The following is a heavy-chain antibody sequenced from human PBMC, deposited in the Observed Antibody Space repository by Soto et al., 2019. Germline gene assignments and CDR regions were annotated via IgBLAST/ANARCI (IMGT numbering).Heavy chain of an antibody. CDR2: IVPIVDTS. CDR3: VRVVAIPGYPDN. CDR1: GGTFSSYA. V-gene: IGHV1-69*12. Sequence: QVQLVQSGAEVRQPASSVKVSCKTSGGTFSSYAISWVRQAPGQGLEWMGGIVPIVDTSTYAQKFQGGVTITADESTSTVYMELSRLRSHDTAVYYCVRVVAIPGYPDNWGQGTLVTVSS. J-gene: IGHJ4*02. D-gene: IGHD5-12*01.